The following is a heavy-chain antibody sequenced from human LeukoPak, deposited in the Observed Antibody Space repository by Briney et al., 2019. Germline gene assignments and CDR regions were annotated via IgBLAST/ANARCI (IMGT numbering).Heavy chain of an antibody. Sequence: SETLSLTCTVSGGSISSYYWSWIRQPPGKGLEWIGYIYYSGSTNYNPSLKSRVTISVDTSKNQSSLKLSSVTAADTAVYYCARTSSYYYDSSGYYYDYWGQGTLVTVSS. CDR3: ARTSSYYYDSSGYYYDY. CDR1: GGSISSYY. D-gene: IGHD3-22*01. J-gene: IGHJ4*02. CDR2: IYYSGST. V-gene: IGHV4-59*01.